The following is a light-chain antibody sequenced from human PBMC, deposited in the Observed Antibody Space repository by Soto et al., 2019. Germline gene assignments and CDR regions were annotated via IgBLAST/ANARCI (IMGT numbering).Light chain of an antibody. Sequence: DIQMTQSPSSVSASVGDRITITCRASQDITKFLAWYQQTPGKAPNLLIYAASSLQSGVPSRFSGSGSGTDFTLTISNLQPEDFATYYCQQSYITPWTFGQGTKVDIK. CDR1: QDITKF. J-gene: IGKJ1*01. CDR3: QQSYITPWT. CDR2: AAS. V-gene: IGKV1-39*01.